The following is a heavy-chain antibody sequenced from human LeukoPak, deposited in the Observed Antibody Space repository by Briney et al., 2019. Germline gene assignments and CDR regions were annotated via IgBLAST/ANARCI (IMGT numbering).Heavy chain of an antibody. CDR2: IYYSGST. CDR3: ARATYYYDSSGYSYYDYYYMDV. CDR1: GGSIRSSSYY. D-gene: IGHD3-22*01. J-gene: IGHJ6*03. V-gene: IGHV4-39*07. Sequence: SETLSLTCSVSGGSIRSSSYYWGWIRQPPGKGLEWIGSIYYSGSTNYNPSLKSRVTISVDTSKNQFSLKLSSVTAADTAVYYCARATYYYDSSGYSYYDYYYMDVWGKGTTVTISS.